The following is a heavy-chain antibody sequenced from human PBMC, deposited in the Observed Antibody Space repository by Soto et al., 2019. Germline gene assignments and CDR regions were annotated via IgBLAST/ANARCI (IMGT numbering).Heavy chain of an antibody. D-gene: IGHD5-12*01. CDR1: GYTFTSYA. CDR3: AYNGAQYSGYDFDY. J-gene: IGHJ4*02. V-gene: IGHV1-3*01. CDR2: INAGNGNT. Sequence: EASVKVSCKASGYTFTSYAMHWVRQAPGQRLEWMGWINAGNGNTKYSQKFQGRVTITRDTSASTAYMELSSLRSEDTAVYYCAYNGAQYSGYDFDYWGQGTLVTVSS.